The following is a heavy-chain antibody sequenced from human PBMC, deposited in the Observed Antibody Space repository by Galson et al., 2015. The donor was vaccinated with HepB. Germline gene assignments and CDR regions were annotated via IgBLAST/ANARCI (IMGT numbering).Heavy chain of an antibody. Sequence: SLRLSCAASGFTFSNYWMSWVRQAPGKGLEWVANINQDGSEKYYVDSVKGRFTISRDNAKNSLYLQMNSLRDEDTAVYHCARDRESEKLEGDYYYYMDVWAKGTTVTVSS. CDR3: ARDRESEKLEGDYYYYMDV. CDR1: GFTFSNYW. D-gene: IGHD1-1*01. J-gene: IGHJ6*03. V-gene: IGHV3-7*01. CDR2: INQDGSEK.